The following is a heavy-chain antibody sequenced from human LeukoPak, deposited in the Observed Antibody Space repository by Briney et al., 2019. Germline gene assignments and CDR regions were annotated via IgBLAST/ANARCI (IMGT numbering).Heavy chain of an antibody. J-gene: IGHJ4*02. V-gene: IGHV1-69*13. Sequence: SVKVSCKASGYTFSTYPMKWVRQAPGQGLEWMGGIIPIFGTANYAQKFQGRVTITADESTSTAYMELSSLRSEDTAVYYCASSTQSSGYYRLDYWGQGTLVTVSS. CDR3: ASSTQSSGYYRLDY. CDR1: GYTFSTYP. CDR2: IIPIFGTA. D-gene: IGHD3-22*01.